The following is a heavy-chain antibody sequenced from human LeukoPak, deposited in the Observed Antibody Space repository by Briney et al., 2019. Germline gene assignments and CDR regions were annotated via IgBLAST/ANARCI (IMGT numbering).Heavy chain of an antibody. Sequence: GASVKVSCKASGYTFTSYYIHWVRQAPGQGLEWMGLINPSGGSTNYAQKFQGRVTMTRDMSTSTVYMELSSLRSEDTAVYYCARETAMVEGPNAFDIWGQGTMVTVSS. J-gene: IGHJ3*02. CDR2: INPSGGST. V-gene: IGHV1-46*01. CDR3: ARETAMVEGPNAFDI. CDR1: GYTFTSYY. D-gene: IGHD5-18*01.